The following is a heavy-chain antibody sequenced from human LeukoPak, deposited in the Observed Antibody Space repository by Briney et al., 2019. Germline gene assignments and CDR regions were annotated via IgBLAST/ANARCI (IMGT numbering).Heavy chain of an antibody. CDR3: ARDGSKEGTVLLWFGESSDAFDI. CDR1: GGTFSSYT. Sequence: ASVKVSCEASGGTFSSYTISWVRQAPGQGLEWMGRIIPILGIANYAQKFQGRVTITADKSTSTAYMELSSLRSEDTAVYYCARDGSKEGTVLLWFGESSDAFDIWGQGTMVTVSS. J-gene: IGHJ3*02. CDR2: IIPILGIA. D-gene: IGHD3-10*01. V-gene: IGHV1-69*04.